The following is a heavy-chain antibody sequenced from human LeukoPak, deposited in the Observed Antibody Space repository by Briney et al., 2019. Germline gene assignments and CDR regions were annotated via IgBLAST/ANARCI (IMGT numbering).Heavy chain of an antibody. CDR2: INPNSGGT. CDR3: ARVEYDDAFDI. D-gene: IGHD2/OR15-2a*01. Sequence: GASVKVSCKASGYTFTGYYMHWVRQAPGQGLEWMGWINPNSGGTNYAQKFQGRVTITADKSTSTAYMELSSLRSEDTAVYYCARVEYDDAFDIWGQGTMVTVSS. CDR1: GYTFTGYY. J-gene: IGHJ3*02. V-gene: IGHV1-2*02.